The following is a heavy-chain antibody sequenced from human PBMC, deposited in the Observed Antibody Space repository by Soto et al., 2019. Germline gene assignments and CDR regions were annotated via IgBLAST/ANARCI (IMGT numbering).Heavy chain of an antibody. CDR1: GGSISSLGYY. D-gene: IGHD5-12*01. J-gene: IGHJ4*02. Sequence: PSETLSLTCAVSGGSISSLGYYWGWIRQDPGKGLEWIGHIFHSGNMDYNPSLQSRVTMSVDTSKNQFSLKLSSVTAADTAVYYCAKVRLATISFVFDYWGQGTLVTVSS. CDR2: IFHSGNM. V-gene: IGHV4-31*11. CDR3: AKVRLATISFVFDY.